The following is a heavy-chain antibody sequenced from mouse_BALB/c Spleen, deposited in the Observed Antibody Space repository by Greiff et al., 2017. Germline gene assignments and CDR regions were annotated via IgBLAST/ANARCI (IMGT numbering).Heavy chain of an antibody. Sequence: DVMLVESGGGLVKPGGSLKLSCAASGFTFSSYAMSWVRQSPEKRLEWVAEISSGGSYTYYPDTVTGRFTISRDNAKNTLYLEMSSLRSEDTAMYYGARDYYYGSSYWYFDVWGAGTTVTVSS. D-gene: IGHD1-1*01. CDR2: ISSGGSYT. V-gene: IGHV5-9-4*01. CDR3: ARDYYYGSSYWYFDV. J-gene: IGHJ1*01. CDR1: GFTFSSYA.